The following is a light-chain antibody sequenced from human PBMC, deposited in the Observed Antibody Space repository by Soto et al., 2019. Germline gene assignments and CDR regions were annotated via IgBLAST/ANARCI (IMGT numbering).Light chain of an antibody. V-gene: IGKV1-5*03. CDR2: KAS. J-gene: IGKJ2*01. Sequence: DVQLTQSPSTLSASVGDTVTITCRASQSVDSWLAWYQQKTGKAPKLIIYKASILETDVPSRFSCGGSGTEFTLSISGLQPDDLTTYYCQQYTGYPKTCGEATKLEI. CDR3: QQYTGYPKT. CDR1: QSVDSW.